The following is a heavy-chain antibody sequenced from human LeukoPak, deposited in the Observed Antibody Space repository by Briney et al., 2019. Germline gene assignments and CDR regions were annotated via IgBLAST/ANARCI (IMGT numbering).Heavy chain of an antibody. CDR1: GFTFSSYG. Sequence: GGSLRLSCAASGFTFSSYGMHWVRQTPGKGLEWVAVISYDGSNKYYADSVKGRFTISRDNSKNTLYLQMNSLRAEDTAVYYCAKTTRQWLVLALIDYWGQGTLVTVSS. CDR2: ISYDGSNK. J-gene: IGHJ4*02. CDR3: AKTTRQWLVLALIDY. D-gene: IGHD6-19*01. V-gene: IGHV3-30*18.